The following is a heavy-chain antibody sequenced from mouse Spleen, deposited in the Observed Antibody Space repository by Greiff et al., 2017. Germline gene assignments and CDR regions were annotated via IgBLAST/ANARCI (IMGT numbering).Heavy chain of an antibody. CDR1: GFTFSSYA. V-gene: IGHV5-9-1*01. D-gene: IGHD3-2*01. CDR3: ARADSSGPAWFAY. CDR2: ISSGGSYT. Sequence: DVMLVESGGGLVKPGGSLKLSCAASGFTFSSYAMSWVRQTPEKRLEWVATISSGGSYTYYPDSVKGRFTISRDNAKNTLYLQMSSLRSEDTAMYYCARADSSGPAWFAYWGQGTLVTVSA. J-gene: IGHJ3*01.